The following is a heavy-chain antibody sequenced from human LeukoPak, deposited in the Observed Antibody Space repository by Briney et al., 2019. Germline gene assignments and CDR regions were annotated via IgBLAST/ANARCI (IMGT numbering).Heavy chain of an antibody. D-gene: IGHD3-22*01. CDR2: ISDTT. CDR1: GFTFSSYA. J-gene: IGHJ4*02. CDR3: AKAPTNYDSSGYAYYFDY. Sequence: GGSLRLSCAASGFTFSSYAMTWVRQAPGKGLEWVSAISDTTYYADSVKGRFTISRDNSKNTLYLQMNSLRAEDTAVYYCAKAPTNYDSSGYAYYFDYWGQGTLVTVSS. V-gene: IGHV3-23*01.